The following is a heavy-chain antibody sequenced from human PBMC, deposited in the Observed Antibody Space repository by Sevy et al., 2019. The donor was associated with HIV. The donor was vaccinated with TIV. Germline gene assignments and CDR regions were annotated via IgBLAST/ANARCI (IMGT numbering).Heavy chain of an antibody. V-gene: IGHV4-4*07. CDR2: INTSGST. Sequence: SETLSITCTVSGDSFSSYLWAWIRQPAGKGLEWIGRINTSGSTNYNPSLKSRVTMSVDTSKSQFSLKVTSLTAADTAIYFCARSNWVTATNGFSKSYYFDYWGQGSLVTVSS. CDR1: GDSFSSYL. CDR3: ARSNWVTATNGFSKSYYFDY. J-gene: IGHJ4*02. D-gene: IGHD7-27*01.